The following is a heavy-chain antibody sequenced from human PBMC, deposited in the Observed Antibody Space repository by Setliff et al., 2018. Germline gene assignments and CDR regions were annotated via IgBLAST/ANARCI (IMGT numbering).Heavy chain of an antibody. CDR2: IKQDGSEK. Sequence: GGSLRLSCAASGFTFSSYWMSWVRQAPGKGLEWVANIKQDGSEKYYVDSVKGRFTISRDNAKNSLYLQMNSLRAEDTAIYYCAKEPMYYYGSGSFRYFDYWGQGTLVTVSS. CDR1: GFTFSSYW. D-gene: IGHD3-10*01. J-gene: IGHJ4*02. V-gene: IGHV3-7*03. CDR3: AKEPMYYYGSGSFRYFDY.